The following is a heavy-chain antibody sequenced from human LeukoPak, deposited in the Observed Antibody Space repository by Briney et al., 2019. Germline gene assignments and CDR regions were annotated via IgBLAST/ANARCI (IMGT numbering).Heavy chain of an antibody. V-gene: IGHV3-53*01. J-gene: IGHJ4*02. CDR2: IYSGCST. CDR1: WLTLSSNY. CDR3: ARDSDYYDSRGSLGAY. Sequence: GGSLTLSCAPSWLTLSSNYMSWVRQAPGEGVGWVSVIYSGCSTYYADSVKGRFTISRDNSKNTLYIQMNSLRAEDTPVYYCARDSDYYDSRGSLGAYWGQGTLVTASS. D-gene: IGHD3-22*01.